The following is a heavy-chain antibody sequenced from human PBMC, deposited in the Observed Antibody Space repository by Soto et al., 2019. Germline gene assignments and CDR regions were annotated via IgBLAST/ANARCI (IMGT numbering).Heavy chain of an antibody. CDR2: SYYRGST. D-gene: IGHD3-3*01. CDR3: ATADGFGVVTPFFEY. V-gene: IGHV4-39*01. CDR1: GGSISSRSHC. J-gene: IGHJ4*02. Sequence: QPQLQESGPGLVKPPETLSLTCTVSGGSISSRSHCWGWIRQSPGRHLEWIGSSYYRGSTHYNPSLKTRVTISVDTSKNQVSLKVYSVTAADTAVYYCATADGFGVVTPFFEYWGQGILVTVSS.